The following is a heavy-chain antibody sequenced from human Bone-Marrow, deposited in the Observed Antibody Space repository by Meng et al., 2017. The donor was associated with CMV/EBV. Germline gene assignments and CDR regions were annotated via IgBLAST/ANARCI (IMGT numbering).Heavy chain of an antibody. J-gene: IGHJ4*02. CDR3: ARDTVTYQNGLGIDY. D-gene: IGHD4-17*01. CDR2: IIPILGIA. CDR1: GGTFSSYT. V-gene: IGHV1-69*04. Sequence: SVKVSCKASGGTFSSYTISWVRQAPGQGLEWMGRIIPILGIANYAQKFQGRVTITADKSTSTAYMELSSLRSEDTAVYYCARDTVTYQNGLGIDYWGQGTLVTVSS.